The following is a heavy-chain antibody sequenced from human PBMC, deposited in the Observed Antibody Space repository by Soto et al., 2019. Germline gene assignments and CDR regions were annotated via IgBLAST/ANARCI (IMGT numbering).Heavy chain of an antibody. CDR2: ISSSGSTI. CDR3: ARGHYDDYYYYMDV. J-gene: IGHJ6*03. Sequence: GGSLRLSCAASGFTFSDYYMSWIRQAPGKGLEWVSYISSSGSTIYYADSVKGRFTISRDNAKNSLYLQMNSLRAEDTAVYYCARGHYDDYYYYMDVWGKGTTVTVSS. CDR1: GFTFSDYY. D-gene: IGHD3-3*01. V-gene: IGHV3-11*01.